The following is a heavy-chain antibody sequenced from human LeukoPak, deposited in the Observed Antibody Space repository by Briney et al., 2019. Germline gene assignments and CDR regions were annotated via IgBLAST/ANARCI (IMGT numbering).Heavy chain of an antibody. Sequence: PGGSLRLSCAASGFTFSSYAMSWVRQAPGKGLEWVSAISGSGGSTYYADSVKGRFTISRDNSKNTLYLQMNSLRAEDTAVYYRAKDILSWRGSHDYWGQGTLVTVSS. V-gene: IGHV3-23*01. CDR2: ISGSGGST. CDR3: AKDILSWRGSHDY. CDR1: GFTFSSYA. J-gene: IGHJ4*02. D-gene: IGHD1-26*01.